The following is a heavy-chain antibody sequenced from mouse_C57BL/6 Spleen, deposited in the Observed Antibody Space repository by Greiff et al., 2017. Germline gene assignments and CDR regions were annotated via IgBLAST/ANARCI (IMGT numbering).Heavy chain of an antibody. D-gene: IGHD1-1*02. J-gene: IGHJ4*01. CDR2: ISSGSSTI. V-gene: IGHV5-17*01. CDR3: ARGYYGYAMDY. CDR1: GFTFSDYG. Sequence: EVQVVESGGGLVKPGGSLKLSCAASGFTFSDYGMHWVRQAPEKGLEWVAYISSGSSTIYYADTVKGRFTISRDNAKNTLFLQMTSLRSEDTAMYYCARGYYGYAMDYWGQGTSVTVSS.